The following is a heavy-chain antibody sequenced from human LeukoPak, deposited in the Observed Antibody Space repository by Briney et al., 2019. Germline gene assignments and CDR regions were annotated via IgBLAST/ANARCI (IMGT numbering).Heavy chain of an antibody. CDR3: ASVRAVAGLDY. V-gene: IGHV4-59*01. D-gene: IGHD6-19*01. Sequence: GSLRLSCAASGFTFSSYAMSWIRQPPGKRLEWIGYIYYSGSTNYNPSLKSRVTISVDTSKNQFSLKLSSVTAADTAVYYCASVRAVAGLDYWGQGTLVTVSS. CDR1: GFTFSSYA. CDR2: IYYSGST. J-gene: IGHJ4*02.